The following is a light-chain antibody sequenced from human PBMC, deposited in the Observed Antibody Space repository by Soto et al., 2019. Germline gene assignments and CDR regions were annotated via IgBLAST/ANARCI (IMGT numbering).Light chain of an antibody. Sequence: DIQMTQSPSTVSASVGDRVTITCRASQSISNWLAWYQQKPGRAPTLLIYKASTLESGVPSRFSGSGSGTEFTLTISSLQPDDSATYYCQQYNAYPLTFGQGTRLEIK. CDR3: QQYNAYPLT. J-gene: IGKJ5*01. CDR2: KAS. CDR1: QSISNW. V-gene: IGKV1-5*03.